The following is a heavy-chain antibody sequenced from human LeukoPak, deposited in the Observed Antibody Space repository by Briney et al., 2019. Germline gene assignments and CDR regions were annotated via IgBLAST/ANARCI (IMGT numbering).Heavy chain of an antibody. CDR3: ARFPGSAEYRHYYYMDV. CDR1: GGSISSGSYY. Sequence: SETLSLTCTVSGGSISSGSYYWSWIRQPPGKGLECIGYIYYSDSTNYNPSLKSRVTVSVDTSKNQFSLKLSSVTAADTAVYYCARFPGSAEYRHYYYMDVWGKGTTVTVSS. CDR2: IYYSDST. J-gene: IGHJ6*03. V-gene: IGHV4-61*01. D-gene: IGHD2-15*01.